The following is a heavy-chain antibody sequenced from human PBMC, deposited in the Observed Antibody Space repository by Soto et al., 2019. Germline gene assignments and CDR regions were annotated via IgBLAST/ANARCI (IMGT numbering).Heavy chain of an antibody. V-gene: IGHV3-30-3*01. CDR1: GFTFSSYA. Sequence: GGSLRLSCAASGFTFSSYAMHWVRQAPGKGLEWVAVISYDGSNKYYADSVKGRFTISRDNSKNTLYLQMNSLRAEDTAVYYCARDPTVVAARYYFDYWGQGTLVTVSS. D-gene: IGHD6-6*01. J-gene: IGHJ4*02. CDR3: ARDPTVVAARYYFDY. CDR2: ISYDGSNK.